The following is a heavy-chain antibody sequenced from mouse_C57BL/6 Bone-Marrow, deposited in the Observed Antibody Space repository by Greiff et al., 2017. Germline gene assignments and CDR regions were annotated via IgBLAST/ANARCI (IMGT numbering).Heavy chain of an antibody. Sequence: QVQLQQSGAELVKPGASVKISCKASGYAFSSYWMNWVKQRPGTGLDWIGQIYPGAGDTTYNGKFKGKATLTAEKSSSTAYMQLSSLTSEDSAVYFCARRNCYGSSFVDYWGQGTTLTVSS. D-gene: IGHD1-1*01. CDR2: IYPGAGDT. CDR1: GYAFSSYW. J-gene: IGHJ2*01. CDR3: ARRNCYGSSFVDY. V-gene: IGHV1-80*01.